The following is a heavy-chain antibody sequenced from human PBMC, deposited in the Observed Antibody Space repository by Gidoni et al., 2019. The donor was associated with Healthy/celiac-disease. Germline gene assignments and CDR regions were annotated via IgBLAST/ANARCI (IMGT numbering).Heavy chain of an antibody. CDR2: ISSSSSTI. Sequence: EVQLVESGGGLVQPGGSLRLSCAASGFTFSSYSMNWVRQAPGKGLEWVSYISSSSSTIYYADSVKGRFTISRDNAKNSLYLQMNSLRDEDTAVYYCASPAYYYDSSGYYPFDYWGQGTLVTVSS. CDR3: ASPAYYYDSSGYYPFDY. V-gene: IGHV3-48*02. J-gene: IGHJ4*02. CDR1: GFTFSSYS. D-gene: IGHD3-22*01.